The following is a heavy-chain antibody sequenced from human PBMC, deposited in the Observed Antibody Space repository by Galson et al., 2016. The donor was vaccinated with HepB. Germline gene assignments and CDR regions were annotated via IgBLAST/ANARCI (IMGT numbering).Heavy chain of an antibody. CDR2: INGDGSRA. CDR3: ARDVASGWYQGLGH. D-gene: IGHD6-19*01. V-gene: IGHV3-74*01. Sequence: SLRLSCAASGFTFSSYWMHWVRQAPREGPVWVSRINGDGSRAGYADSVKGRFTISRDNANNTLYLQMNSLRAEVTAVYYCARDVASGWYQGLGHWGQGTLVTVSS. J-gene: IGHJ4*02. CDR1: GFTFSSYW.